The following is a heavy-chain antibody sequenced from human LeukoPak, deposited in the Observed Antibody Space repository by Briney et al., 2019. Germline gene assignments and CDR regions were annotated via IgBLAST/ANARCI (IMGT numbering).Heavy chain of an antibody. V-gene: IGHV3-9*01. CDR3: AKSRSGSPHSFDY. J-gene: IGHJ4*02. D-gene: IGHD1-26*01. Sequence: GGSLRLSCAASGFTFDDYAMHRVRQAPGKGLEWVSGISWNSGSIDYADSVKGRFTISRDNSKNTLYLQMNSLRAEDTAVYYCAKSRSGSPHSFDYWGQGTLVTVSS. CDR1: GFTFDDYA. CDR2: ISWNSGSI.